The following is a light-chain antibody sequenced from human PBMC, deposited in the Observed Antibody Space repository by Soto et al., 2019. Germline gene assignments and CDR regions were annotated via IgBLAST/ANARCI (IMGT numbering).Light chain of an antibody. Sequence: DIQMTQSPSTLSASVGDRVTITCRASKSISSWLAWYQQKPGKAPKLLIYKASSLESGVPSRFSGSGSGTEFTLTISSLQPDDFATYYCPHYNNYPWTFGQGTKVEIK. J-gene: IGKJ1*01. CDR3: PHYNNYPWT. CDR1: KSISSW. CDR2: KAS. V-gene: IGKV1-5*03.